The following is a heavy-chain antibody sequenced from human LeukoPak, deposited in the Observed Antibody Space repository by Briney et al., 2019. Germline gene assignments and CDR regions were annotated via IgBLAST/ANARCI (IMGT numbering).Heavy chain of an antibody. V-gene: IGHV4-61*01. CDR2: IYYNGAT. D-gene: IGHD5-24*01. Sequence: PSETLSLTCTVSGGSVSSSTYYWSWIRQPPGKGLEWIGYIYYNGATNYNPSLKSRVTISVDASKNQFSLSLSSVTAADTAVYYCARDPVRGDGYNFDYWGQGTLVTVSS. CDR3: ARDPVRGDGYNFDY. J-gene: IGHJ4*02. CDR1: GGSVSSSTYY.